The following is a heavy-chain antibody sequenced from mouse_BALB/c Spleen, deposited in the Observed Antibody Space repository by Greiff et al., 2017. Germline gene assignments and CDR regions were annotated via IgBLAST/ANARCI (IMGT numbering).Heavy chain of an antibody. V-gene: IGHV5-12-2*01. J-gene: IGHJ2*01. CDR2: ISNGGGST. CDR1: GFTFSSYT. D-gene: IGHD1-2*01. CDR3: ARHNYYGAFDY. Sequence: EVMLVESGGGLVQPGGSLKLSCAASGFTFSSYTMSWVRQTPEKRLEWVAYISNGGGSTYYPDTVKGRFTISRDNAKNTLYLQMSSLKSEDTAMYYCARHNYYGAFDYWGQGTTLTVSS.